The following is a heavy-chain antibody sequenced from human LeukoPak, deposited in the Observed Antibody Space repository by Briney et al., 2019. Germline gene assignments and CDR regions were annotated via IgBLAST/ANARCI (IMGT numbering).Heavy chain of an antibody. J-gene: IGHJ6*03. CDR2: ISAYNGNT. D-gene: IGHD2-2*01. CDR3: ARDAIVVVPGGYNYYYMDV. CDR1: GYTFTSYG. V-gene: IGHV1-18*04. Sequence: GASVKVSCKASGYTFTSYGISWVRQAPGQGLEWMGWISAYNGNTNYAQKLQGRVTMTTDTSTSTAYMELRSLRSDDTAVYYCARDAIVVVPGGYNYYYMDVWGKGTTVTVSS.